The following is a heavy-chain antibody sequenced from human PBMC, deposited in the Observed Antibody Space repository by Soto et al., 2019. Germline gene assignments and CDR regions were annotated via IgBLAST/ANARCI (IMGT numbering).Heavy chain of an antibody. J-gene: IGHJ4*02. V-gene: IGHV1-18*04. D-gene: IGHD5-18*01. CDR1: GYTFTTYG. Sequence: QVQLVQSGGEVKKPGASVTVSCKTYGYTFTTYGINWVRQAPGQGLEWMGWISPYNGNTKYAQSLQGRVTITADESTSTAYMELSSLRSEDTAVYYCAREERYSPFDYWGQGTLVTVSS. CDR2: ISPYNGNT. CDR3: AREERYSPFDY.